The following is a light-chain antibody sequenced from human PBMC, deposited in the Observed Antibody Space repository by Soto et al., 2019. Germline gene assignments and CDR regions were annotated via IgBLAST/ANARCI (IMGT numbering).Light chain of an antibody. V-gene: IGKV3-20*01. CDR3: QQYGRSPPT. CDR2: GAS. CDR1: LSVSSTY. J-gene: IGKJ1*01. Sequence: EVVLTQSPGTLSLSPGERATLSCRARLSVSSTYLAWYQQKPGQAPRLLIFGASTRATGIPDSFSGSGSGTDFTLTISRLEPEDFAVYHCQQYGRSPPTFGQGTKVDIK.